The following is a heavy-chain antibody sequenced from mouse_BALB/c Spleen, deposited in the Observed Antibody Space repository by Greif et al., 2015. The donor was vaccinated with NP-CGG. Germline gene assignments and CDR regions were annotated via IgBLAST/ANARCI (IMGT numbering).Heavy chain of an antibody. J-gene: IGHJ3*01. CDR1: GYTFTSYT. CDR2: INPSSGYT. CDR3: ARSRGSVTWFAY. V-gene: IGHV1-4*01. D-gene: IGHD1-1*02. Sequence: VQLQESGAELARPGASVKMSCKASGYTFTSYTMHWVKQRPGQGLEWIGYINPSSGYTNYNQKFKDKATLTADKSSSTAYMQLSSLTSEDSAVYYCARSRGSVTWFAYWGQGTLATVSA.